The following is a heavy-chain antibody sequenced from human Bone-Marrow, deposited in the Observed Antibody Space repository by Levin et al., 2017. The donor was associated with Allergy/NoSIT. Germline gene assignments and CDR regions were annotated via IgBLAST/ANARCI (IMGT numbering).Heavy chain of an antibody. Sequence: PSETLSLTCTVSGGSISSSSYYWGWIRQPPGKGLEWIGSIYYSGSTYYNPSLKSRVTISVDTSKNQFSLKLSSVTAADTAVYYCARDRRITIFGVVTSYDYDGMDVWGQGTTVTVSS. CDR1: GGSISSSSYY. CDR2: IYYSGST. CDR3: ARDRRITIFGVVTSYDYDGMDV. J-gene: IGHJ6*02. D-gene: IGHD3-3*01. V-gene: IGHV4-39*07.